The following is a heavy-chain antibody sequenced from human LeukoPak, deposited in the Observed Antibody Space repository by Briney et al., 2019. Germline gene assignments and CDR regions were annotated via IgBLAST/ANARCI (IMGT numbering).Heavy chain of an antibody. D-gene: IGHD3-22*01. CDR1: GGSISSYY. Sequence: ETLSLTCTVSGGSISSYYWSWIRQPAGKGLEWIGRIYTSGSTNYNPSLTSRVTMSVDTSKNQFSLKLSSVTAADTAVYYCARAVYYYDSSGYWGLDAFDIWGQGTMVTVSS. V-gene: IGHV4-4*07. J-gene: IGHJ3*02. CDR3: ARAVYYYDSSGYWGLDAFDI. CDR2: IYTSGST.